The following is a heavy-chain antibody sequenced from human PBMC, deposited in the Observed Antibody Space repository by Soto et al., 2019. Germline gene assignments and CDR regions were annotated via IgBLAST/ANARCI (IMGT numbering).Heavy chain of an antibody. CDR3: ATGVIWIGYFTVDS. V-gene: IGHV1-69*13. CDR1: GGSFGNSS. J-gene: IGHJ4*02. Sequence: SVKVSCKASGGSFGNSSINWVRQTPGQGLEWLGGFIPVYRTLNYAQKFQGRVTITADESTGTAYMTLSSLASDDTAVYYCATGVIWIGYFTVDSWGQGTRVNVSS. CDR2: FIPVYRTL. D-gene: IGHD3-3*01.